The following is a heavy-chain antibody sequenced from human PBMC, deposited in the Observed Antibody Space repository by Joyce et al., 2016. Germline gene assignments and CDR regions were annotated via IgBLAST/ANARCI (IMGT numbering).Heavy chain of an antibody. V-gene: IGHV3-33*01. CDR2: VWYDGTYK. J-gene: IGHJ4*02. D-gene: IGHD3-22*01. Sequence: QVQLVESGGGVVQPGRSLRLSCASSGFSFSRYGMHWVRQAPGKGLEWVAVVWYDGTYKYYTDSVKDRFTISRDNSKNTMYLQMNSLRAEDTAVYYCARDNSYYYDTSALDYWGQGTLVAVSS. CDR3: ARDNSYYYDTSALDY. CDR1: GFSFSRYG.